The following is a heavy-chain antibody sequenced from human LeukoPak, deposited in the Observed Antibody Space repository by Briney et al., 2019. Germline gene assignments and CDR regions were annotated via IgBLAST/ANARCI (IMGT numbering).Heavy chain of an antibody. CDR3: AREVDYYGSGSYYNPFDY. CDR2: ISSSSSYI. Sequence: GGTLGLSCAASGFTFSSYSMNWVRQAPGKGLEWVSSISSSSSYIYYADSVKGRFTISRDNAKNSLYLQMNSLRAEDTAVYYCAREVDYYGSGSYYNPFDYWGQGTLVTVSS. CDR1: GFTFSSYS. J-gene: IGHJ4*02. D-gene: IGHD3-10*01. V-gene: IGHV3-21*01.